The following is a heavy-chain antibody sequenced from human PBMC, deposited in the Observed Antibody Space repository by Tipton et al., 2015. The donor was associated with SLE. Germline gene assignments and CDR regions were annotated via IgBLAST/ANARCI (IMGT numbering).Heavy chain of an antibody. CDR2: INHSGST. D-gene: IGHD1-26*01. CDR3: ARGRGELPFDY. V-gene: IGHV4-34*01. J-gene: IGHJ4*02. Sequence: TLSLTCAVYGGSFSGYYWSWIRPPPGKGLEWIGEINHSGSTNYNPSLKSRVTISVDTSKNQFSLKLSSVTAADTAVYYCARGRGELPFDYWGQGTLVTVSS. CDR1: GGSFSGYY.